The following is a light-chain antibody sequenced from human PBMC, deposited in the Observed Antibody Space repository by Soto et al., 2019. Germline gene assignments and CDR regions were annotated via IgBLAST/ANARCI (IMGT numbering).Light chain of an antibody. CDR2: GAS. CDR1: QSVSNNY. J-gene: IGKJ1*01. CDR3: QQTLSVPRT. V-gene: IGKV3-20*01. Sequence: EIVLTQSPGTLSLSPGERATLSCRASQSVSNNYLAWYQQKPGQAPRLLIYGASNRATGIPDRFSGSGSGTDFTLTISRLEPEDSATYYCQQTLSVPRTFGLGTKVEIK.